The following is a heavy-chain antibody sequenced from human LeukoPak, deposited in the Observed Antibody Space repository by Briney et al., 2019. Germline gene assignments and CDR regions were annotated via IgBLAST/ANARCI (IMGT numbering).Heavy chain of an antibody. CDR2: ISSRSSTI. CDR3: ARDRVTMVRGPRYGMDV. Sequence: QPGGSLRLSCAASGFTFSSYSMNWVRQAPGKGLEWVSYISSRSSTIYYADSVKGRFTISRDNAKNSLYLQMNSLRAEDTAVYYCARDRVTMVRGPRYGMDVWGQGTTVTVSS. D-gene: IGHD3-10*01. V-gene: IGHV3-48*04. CDR1: GFTFSSYS. J-gene: IGHJ6*02.